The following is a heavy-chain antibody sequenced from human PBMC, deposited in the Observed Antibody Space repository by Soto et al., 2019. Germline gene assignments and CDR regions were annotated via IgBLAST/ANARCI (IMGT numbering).Heavy chain of an antibody. D-gene: IGHD3-3*01. V-gene: IGHV1-69*06. CDR2: IIPIFGTA. CDR3: ARYYDFWSGYFDY. J-gene: IGHJ4*02. Sequence: ASVKVSCKASGGTFRSYAISWVRQAPGQGLEWMGGIIPIFGTANYAQKFQGRVTITADKSTSTAYMELSSLRSEDTAVYYCARYYDFWSGYFDYWGQGTLVTVSS. CDR1: GGTFRSYA.